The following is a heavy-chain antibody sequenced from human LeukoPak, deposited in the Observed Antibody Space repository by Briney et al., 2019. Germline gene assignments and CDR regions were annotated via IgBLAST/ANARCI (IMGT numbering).Heavy chain of an antibody. D-gene: IGHD2-15*01. Sequence: GGSLRLSCAASGFTFSISSMNWVRQAPGKGLEWLSYISSSSSNVYYADSVKGRFTISKDNAKNSLYLQMNSLGAEDTAVYYCARASKISDFYYYYMDVWGKGTTVTVSS. CDR3: ARASKISDFYYYYMDV. V-gene: IGHV3-48*01. CDR1: GFTFSISS. CDR2: ISSSSSNV. J-gene: IGHJ6*03.